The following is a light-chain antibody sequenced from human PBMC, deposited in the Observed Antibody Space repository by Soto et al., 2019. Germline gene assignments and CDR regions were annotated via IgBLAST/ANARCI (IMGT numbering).Light chain of an antibody. V-gene: IGKV3-20*01. J-gene: IGKJ3*01. Sequence: EVVLTQSPGTLSLSPGDRATLSCRASQSVRSNYLAWYQQKAGQPPRLLIFGASSRATGIPDRFSGSGSGTDVSLTISRLEPEDFAVYYCQQYGASPESFGPGTKVDIK. CDR1: QSVRSNY. CDR2: GAS. CDR3: QQYGASPES.